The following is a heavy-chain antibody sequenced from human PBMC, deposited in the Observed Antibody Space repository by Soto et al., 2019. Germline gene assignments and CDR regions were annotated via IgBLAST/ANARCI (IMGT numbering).Heavy chain of an antibody. CDR2: ISNSGGRT. CDR1: GFTFSSYA. J-gene: IGHJ3*02. D-gene: IGHD3-22*01. Sequence: GGSLRLSCAASGFTFSSYAMSWVRQAPGKGLEWVSGVSGISNSGGRTFYADSVKGRFTISRDNSKNTLYLQMNSLRAEDTAVYYCAKERGVSYYDSSGYYMDAFDIWGQGTMVTVSS. V-gene: IGHV3-23*01. CDR3: AKERGVSYYDSSGYYMDAFDI.